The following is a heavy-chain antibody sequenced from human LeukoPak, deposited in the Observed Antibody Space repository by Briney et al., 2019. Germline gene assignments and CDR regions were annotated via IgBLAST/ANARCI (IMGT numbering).Heavy chain of an antibody. J-gene: IGHJ4*02. V-gene: IGHV3-9*01. CDR3: VKEPHYYDRSGYF. D-gene: IGHD3-22*01. Sequence: PGRSLRLSCAASGFTFDDYAMHWVRQAPGKGLEWVSGISWNSGSIGYADSVKGRFTISRDNAKNSLYLQMKSLRTDDTALYYCVKEPHYYDRSGYFWGQGTLVTVSS. CDR1: GFTFDDYA. CDR2: ISWNSGSI.